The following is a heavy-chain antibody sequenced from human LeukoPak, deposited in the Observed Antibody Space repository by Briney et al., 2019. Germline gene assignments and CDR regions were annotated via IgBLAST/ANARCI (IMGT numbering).Heavy chain of an antibody. CDR3: ARGAGYSSGWRVFDY. CDR1: GESFSGYY. CDR2: INHSGST. Sequence: SETLSLTCAVYGESFSGYYWSWIRQPPGKGLEWIGEINHSGSTNYNPSLKSRVTISVDTSKNQFSLKLSSVTAADTAVYYCARGAGYSSGWRVFDYWGQGTLVTVSS. V-gene: IGHV4-34*01. J-gene: IGHJ4*02. D-gene: IGHD6-19*01.